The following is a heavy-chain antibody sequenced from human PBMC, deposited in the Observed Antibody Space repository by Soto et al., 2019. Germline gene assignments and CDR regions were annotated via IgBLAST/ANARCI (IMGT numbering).Heavy chain of an antibody. D-gene: IGHD2-15*01. CDR2: IYPSAGTT. CDR3: ARELHGGSFDY. V-gene: IGHV1-46*01. CDR1: GYTFTSYY. J-gene: IGHJ4*02. Sequence: QVQLVQSGTEVKKPGASVKVSCKASGYTFTSYYIHWVRQAPGQGLEWMAVIYPSAGTTTSAQNFQGRVTVPMDTSTNTVFMELSSLRSDDTAVYYCARELHGGSFDYWGQGTLVTVSS.